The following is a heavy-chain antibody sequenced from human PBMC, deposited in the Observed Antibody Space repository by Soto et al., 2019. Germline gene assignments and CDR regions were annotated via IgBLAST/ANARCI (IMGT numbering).Heavy chain of an antibody. CDR1: GGSISSYY. CDR2: IYYSGST. CDR3: ARLRKGVYFDY. J-gene: IGHJ4*02. Sequence: SETLSLTCTVSGGSISSYYWSWIRQPPGKGLEWIGYIYYSGSTNYNPSLKSRVTISVDTSKNQFSLKLSSVTAADTAVYYCARLRKGVYFDYWGQGTLVTVSS. V-gene: IGHV4-59*01.